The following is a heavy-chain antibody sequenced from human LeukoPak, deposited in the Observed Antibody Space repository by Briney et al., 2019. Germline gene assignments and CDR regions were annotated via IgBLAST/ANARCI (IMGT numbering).Heavy chain of an antibody. CDR1: GASMNTTNFY. J-gene: IGHJ5*02. CDR2: ISYAGTT. D-gene: IGHD3-10*01. V-gene: IGHV4-39*01. CDR3: ARQGTMTRGGYWPDP. Sequence: SETLSLTCTVSGASMNTTNFYWGWMRQPPGKGLESIGSISYAGTTYSNPSLNSRVTISVDTSKNQFSLKLTSVTAADTAVYYCARQGTMTRGGYWPDPWGQGTLVIVSS.